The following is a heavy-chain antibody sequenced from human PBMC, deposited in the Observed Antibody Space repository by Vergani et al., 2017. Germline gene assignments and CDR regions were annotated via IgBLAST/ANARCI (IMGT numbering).Heavy chain of an antibody. Sequence: QVQLQQWGAGLLKPSETLSLTCAVYGGSFSGYYWSWIRQPPGKGLEWIGEINHSGSTNYNPSLKSRVTISVDTSKNQFSLKLSSVTAADTAVYYCARDDRSSGWYAPAFFDYWGQGTLVTVSS. D-gene: IGHD6-19*01. V-gene: IGHV4-34*01. CDR3: ARDDRSSGWYAPAFFDY. CDR2: INHSGST. CDR1: GGSFSGYY. J-gene: IGHJ4*02.